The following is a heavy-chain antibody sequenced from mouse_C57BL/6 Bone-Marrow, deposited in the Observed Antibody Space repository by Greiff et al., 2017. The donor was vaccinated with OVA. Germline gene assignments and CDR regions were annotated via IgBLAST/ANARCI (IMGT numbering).Heavy chain of an antibody. V-gene: IGHV1-55*01. J-gene: IGHJ1*03. CDR2: IYPGSGST. CDR1: GYTFTSYW. D-gene: IGHD2-4*01. Sequence: QVQLQQPGAELVKPGASVKMSCKASGYTFTSYWITWVKQRPGQGLVWIGDIYPGSGSTNYNEKFKSKATLTVDTSSSTAYMQLSSLTSEDSAVYYCANYYDYDWYFDVWGTGTTVTVSS. CDR3: ANYYDYDWYFDV.